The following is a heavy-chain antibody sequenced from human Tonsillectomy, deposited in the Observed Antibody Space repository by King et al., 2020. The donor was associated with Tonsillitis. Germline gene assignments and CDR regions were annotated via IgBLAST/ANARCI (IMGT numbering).Heavy chain of an antibody. V-gene: IGHV1-24*01. J-gene: IGHJ6*02. D-gene: IGHD3-10*01. CDR2: FDPEDGET. Sequence: QLVQSGAEVKKPGASVKVSCKVSGYALTELSMHWVRQAPGKGLEWMGSFDPEDGETIYAQKFQGRVTMTEDTSTDTAYMELSSLRSEDTAVYYCATVKRYEDDIKTTPPDTVYYGMDVWGQGTAVTVSS. CDR1: GYALTELS. CDR3: ATVKRYEDDIKTTPPDTVYYGMDV.